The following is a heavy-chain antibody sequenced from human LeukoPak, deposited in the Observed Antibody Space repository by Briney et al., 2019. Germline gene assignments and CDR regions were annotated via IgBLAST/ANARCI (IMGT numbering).Heavy chain of an antibody. CDR2: IYYSGST. D-gene: IGHD1-26*01. CDR3: ARRVAVGATYFDY. Sequence: SETLSLTCTVSGGSISSSSYYWGWIRQPPGKGLEWIGSIYYSGSTYYNPSLKSRVTISVDTSKNQFSLKLSSVTAADTAVYYCARRVAVGATYFDYWGQGTLVTVSS. J-gene: IGHJ4*02. V-gene: IGHV4-39*01. CDR1: GGSISSSSYY.